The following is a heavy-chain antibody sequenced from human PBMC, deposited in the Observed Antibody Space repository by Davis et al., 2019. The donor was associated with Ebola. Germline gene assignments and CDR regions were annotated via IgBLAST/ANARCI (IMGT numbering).Heavy chain of an antibody. V-gene: IGHV4-34*01. J-gene: IGHJ5*02. D-gene: IGHD2-15*01. CDR3: ARGLDCSGGSCYLWYWFDP. CDR2: INHSGST. Sequence: ESLKISCAASGFTFSSYWMSWVRQPPGKGLEWIGEINHSGSTNYNPSLKSRVTISVDTSKNQFSLKLSSVTAADTAVYYCARGLDCSGGSCYLWYWFDPWGQGTLVTVSS. CDR1: GFTFSSYW.